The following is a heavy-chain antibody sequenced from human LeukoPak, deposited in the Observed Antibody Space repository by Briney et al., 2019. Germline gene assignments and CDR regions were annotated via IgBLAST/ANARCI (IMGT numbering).Heavy chain of an antibody. CDR3: ARDGLSDSSSSIDYMDV. CDR1: GYTFTSYG. V-gene: IGHV1-69*05. CDR2: IIPIFGTA. D-gene: IGHD6-6*01. J-gene: IGHJ6*03. Sequence: SVNVSCKASGYTFTSYGISWVRQAPGQGLEWMGGIIPIFGTANYAQKFQGRVTITTDESTSTACMELSSLRSEDTAVYYCARDGLSDSSSSIDYMDVWGKGTTVTVSS.